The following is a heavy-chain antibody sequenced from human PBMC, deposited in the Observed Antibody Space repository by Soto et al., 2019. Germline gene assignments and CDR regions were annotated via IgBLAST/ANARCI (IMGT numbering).Heavy chain of an antibody. CDR2: ISSSSSTI. D-gene: IGHD6-19*01. V-gene: IGHV3-48*01. J-gene: IGHJ4*02. CDR1: GFTFSSYS. CDR3: ARAERSGWTPPTDPTDY. Sequence: EVQLVESGGGLVQPGGSLRLSCAASGFTFSSYSMNWVRQAPGKGLEWVSYISSSSSTIYYADSVKGRFTISRDNAKNSLYLQMNSLRVEDTAVYYCARAERSGWTPPTDPTDYWGQGTLVTVSS.